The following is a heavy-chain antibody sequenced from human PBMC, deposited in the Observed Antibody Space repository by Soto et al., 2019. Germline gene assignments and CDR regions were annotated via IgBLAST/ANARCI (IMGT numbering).Heavy chain of an antibody. CDR1: GFSFSGST. Sequence: EVQLVESGGGLVQPGGSLKLSCAASGFSFSGSTIHWVRQASGRGLEWVGRIRSKAYSYATAYGASLKGRFSIFRDDMKNTAYLQINSLKIEDTAMYYCLTSIRDPTRDFDYCGQGTLVTVSS. D-gene: IGHD5-12*01. V-gene: IGHV3-73*02. CDR3: LTSIRDPTRDFDY. J-gene: IGHJ4*02. CDR2: IRSKAYSYAT.